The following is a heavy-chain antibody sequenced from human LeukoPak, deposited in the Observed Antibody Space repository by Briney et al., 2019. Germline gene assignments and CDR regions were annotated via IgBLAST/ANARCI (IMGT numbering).Heavy chain of an antibody. CDR3: ARLSYYGSGSYTHLDY. V-gene: IGHV5-51*01. CDR2: IYPGDSDT. Sequence: GESLKISCKGSGYSFTSYWIVWVRQMPGKGLEWMGIIYPGDSDTRYSPSFQGQVTISADKSISTAYLQWSSLKASDTAMYYCARLSYYGSGSYTHLDYWGQGTLVTVSS. CDR1: GYSFTSYW. D-gene: IGHD3-10*01. J-gene: IGHJ4*02.